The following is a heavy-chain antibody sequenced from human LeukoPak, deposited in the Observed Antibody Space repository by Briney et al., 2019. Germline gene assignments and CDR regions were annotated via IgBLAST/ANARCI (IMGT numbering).Heavy chain of an antibody. V-gene: IGHV3-23*01. CDR1: GFTFSSYA. CDR2: IRDSGSST. Sequence: GGSLRLSCTASGFTFSSYAMSWVRQAPGKGLEWVSAIRDSGSSTHYADSVKGRFTTSRDNSKNTLFLQMNSLRAEDTAIYYCAKYGPQDSGSSHFDYWGQGALVTVSS. J-gene: IGHJ4*02. D-gene: IGHD1-26*01. CDR3: AKYGPQDSGSSHFDY.